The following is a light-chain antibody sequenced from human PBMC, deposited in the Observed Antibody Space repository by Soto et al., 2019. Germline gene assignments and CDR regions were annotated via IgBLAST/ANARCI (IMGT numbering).Light chain of an antibody. V-gene: IGLV2-14*01. CDR2: EVS. CDR1: SSDVGGYNY. J-gene: IGLJ2*01. Sequence: QSALTQPASVSGSPGQSITISCTGTSSDVGGYNYVSWYQQHPGKAPKLMIYEVSNRPSGVPHRFSGSKSGSTASLTISGLQPDDEADYYCSSYISTSTLVFGGGTQLTVL. CDR3: SSYISTSTLV.